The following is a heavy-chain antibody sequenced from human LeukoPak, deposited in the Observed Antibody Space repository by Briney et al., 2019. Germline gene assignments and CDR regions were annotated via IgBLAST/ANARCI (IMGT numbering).Heavy chain of an antibody. D-gene: IGHD4-17*01. CDR3: VKDHVSRCDH. Sequence: GGSLRLSCAASGFIFGHYVMSWVRQAPGKGLEWVSSIHNGGGETYYADAVKGRFTISRDNSKNIVYLQMSSLTAEDTALYFCVKDHVSRCDHWGLGTLVTVSS. CDR1: GFIFGHYV. J-gene: IGHJ4*02. CDR2: IHNGGGET. V-gene: IGHV3-23*01.